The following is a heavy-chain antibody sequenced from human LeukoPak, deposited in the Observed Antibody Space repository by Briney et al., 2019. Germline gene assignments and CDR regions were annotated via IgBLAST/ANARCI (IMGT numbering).Heavy chain of an antibody. CDR3: ARALITIFGVVIISGPKTWYFDL. J-gene: IGHJ2*01. D-gene: IGHD3-3*01. Sequence: SETLSLTCAVYGGSFSGYYWSWIRQPPGKGLEWIGEITHSGSTNYNPSLKSRVTISVDTSKNQFSLKLSSVTAADTAVYYCARALITIFGVVIISGPKTWYFDLWGRGTLVTVYS. CDR2: ITHSGST. CDR1: GGSFSGYY. V-gene: IGHV4-34*01.